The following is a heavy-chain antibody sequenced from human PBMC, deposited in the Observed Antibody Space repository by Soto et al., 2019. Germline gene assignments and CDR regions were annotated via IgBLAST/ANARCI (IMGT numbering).Heavy chain of an antibody. CDR3: AKDPNYDFWAPKALDF. CDR2: ISWNSGSI. CDR1: GFTFDDHA. Sequence: PGGSLRLSCAASGFTFDDHAMHWVRQAPGKGLEWVSGISWNSGSIGYADSVKGRFTISRDNAKNSLYLQMNSLRAEDTALYYCAKDPNYDFWAPKALDFWGQGTLVTVSS. D-gene: IGHD3-3*01. J-gene: IGHJ4*02. V-gene: IGHV3-9*01.